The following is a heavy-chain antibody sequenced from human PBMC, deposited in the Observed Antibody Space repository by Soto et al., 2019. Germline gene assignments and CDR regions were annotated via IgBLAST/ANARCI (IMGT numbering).Heavy chain of an antibody. CDR3: ATSIYSSSWYPSCFDY. J-gene: IGHJ4*02. CDR1: GFTFSSYW. CDR2: INQDGSEK. D-gene: IGHD6-13*01. V-gene: IGHV3-7*01. Sequence: PGGSLRLSCAASGFTFSSYWMSWVRQAPGKGLEWVANINQDGSEKYYVDSVKGRFTISRDNAKNSLYLQMNILRAEDTAVYYCATSIYSSSWYPSCFDYWGQGTLVTVSS.